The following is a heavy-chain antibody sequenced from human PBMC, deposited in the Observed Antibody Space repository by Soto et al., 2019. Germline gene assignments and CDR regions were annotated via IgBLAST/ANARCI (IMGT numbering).Heavy chain of an antibody. CDR3: AHTRGPSCGGHCYHFYYFDD. CDR2: IYWDDDK. D-gene: IGHD2-21*02. V-gene: IGHV2-5*02. CDR1: GFSLSTSGVG. Sequence: SGPTLVNPTPTLTLTCTFSGFSLSTSGVGVGLIRQPPGKALEWLALIYWDDDKRYSPSLKSRLTITKDTSKNQVVLTMTNMDPVDTATSYCAHTRGPSCGGHCYHFYYFDDWGQGTLVTVSS. J-gene: IGHJ4*01.